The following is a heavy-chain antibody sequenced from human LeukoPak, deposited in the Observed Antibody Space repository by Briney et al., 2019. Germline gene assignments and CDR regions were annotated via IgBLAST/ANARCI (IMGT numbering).Heavy chain of an antibody. J-gene: IGHJ4*02. CDR1: GGSISSGGYY. V-gene: IGHV4-31*03. CDR3: ASIAGTTNFFDY. D-gene: IGHD1-7*01. CDR2: IYCRGST. Sequence: SQTLSLTCTVSGGSISSGGYYWSWIRQHPGKGLEWIGCIYCRGSTYYNPSLKSRVTISVDTSKNQFSLKLSSVTAADTAVYYCASIAGTTNFFDYWGRGTLVSVSS.